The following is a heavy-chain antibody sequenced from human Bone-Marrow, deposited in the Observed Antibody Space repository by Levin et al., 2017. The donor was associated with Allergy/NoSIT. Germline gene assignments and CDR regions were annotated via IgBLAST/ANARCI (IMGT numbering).Heavy chain of an antibody. CDR3: AHRLVMGGIGWDVGVFDY. Sequence: NVSGPTLVKPTQTLTLTCTFSGFSLSTSGIGVGWIRQPPGKALECLALIYWDDDKRYNPFLRSRLSLTKDTSKNQVVLTMTNMDPVDTATYYCAHRLVMGGIGWDVGVFDYWGQGSLVTVSS. V-gene: IGHV2-5*02. CDR2: IYWDDDK. CDR1: GFSLSTSGIG. J-gene: IGHJ4*02. D-gene: IGHD3-16*01.